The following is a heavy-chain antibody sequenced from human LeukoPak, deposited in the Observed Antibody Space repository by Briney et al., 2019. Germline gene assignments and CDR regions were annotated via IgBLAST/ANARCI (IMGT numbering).Heavy chain of an antibody. CDR2: IFDTGTT. D-gene: IGHD3-22*01. Sequence: PSATLSLTGSVSGGSIGSAIYSWSWIRQPPGKGLEWIGYIFDTGTTSYNPSLKSRVTLSVDTSKHQFSLKLSSVTAADTAVYYCVRDGDYYDSGGYGNIWGQGTLVTVSS. V-gene: IGHV4-30-2*01. J-gene: IGHJ4*02. CDR1: GGSIGSAIYS. CDR3: VRDGDYYDSGGYGNI.